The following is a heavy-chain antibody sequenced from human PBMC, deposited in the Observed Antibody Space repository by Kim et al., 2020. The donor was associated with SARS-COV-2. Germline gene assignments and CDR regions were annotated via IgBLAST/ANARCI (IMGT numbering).Heavy chain of an antibody. J-gene: IGHJ6*02. CDR1: GYTFTSYG. D-gene: IGHD3-9*01. CDR3: ARTYYDILTGYPPFSYYGMDV. V-gene: IGHV1-18*01. CDR2: ISAYNGNT. Sequence: ASVKVSCKASGYTFTSYGISWVRQAPGQGLEWMGWISAYNGNTNYAQKLQGRVTMTTDTSTSTAYMELRSLRSDDTAVYYCARTYYDILTGYPPFSYYGMDVWGQGTTVTVSS.